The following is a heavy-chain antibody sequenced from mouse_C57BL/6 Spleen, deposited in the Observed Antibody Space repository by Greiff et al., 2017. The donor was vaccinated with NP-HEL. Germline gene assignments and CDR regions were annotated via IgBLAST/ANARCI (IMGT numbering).Heavy chain of an antibody. CDR3: ARQQLRLQAMDY. V-gene: IGHV3-6*01. CDR1: GYSITSGYY. D-gene: IGHD3-2*02. J-gene: IGHJ4*01. Sequence: EVKLQESGPGLVKPSQSLSLTCSVTGYSITSGYYWNWIRQFPGNKLEWMGYISYDGSNNYNPSLKNRISITRDTSKNQFFLKLNSVTTEDTATYYCARQQLRLQAMDYWGQGTSVTVSS. CDR2: ISYDGSN.